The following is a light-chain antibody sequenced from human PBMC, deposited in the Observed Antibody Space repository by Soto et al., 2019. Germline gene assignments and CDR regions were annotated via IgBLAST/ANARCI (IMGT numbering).Light chain of an antibody. J-gene: IGKJ1*01. CDR3: HQYNNWPPWT. V-gene: IGKV3-15*01. CDR1: QSVSSSY. Sequence: EILMTQSPATLSLSPWERSTPFCNTVQSVSSSYLAWQQQKHGQDPRLLIYGASTRANCMLARFSGSGCGTEFTLTISSIQSEDFAVYYCHQYNNWPPWTFGQGTKVDIK. CDR2: GAS.